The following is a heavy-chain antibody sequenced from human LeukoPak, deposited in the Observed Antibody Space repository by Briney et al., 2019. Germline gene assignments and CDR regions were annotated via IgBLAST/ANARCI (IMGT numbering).Heavy chain of an antibody. D-gene: IGHD3-22*01. CDR1: GGTFSSLT. CDR2: IIPIFGRA. Sequence: SVKVSCKASGGTFSSLTINWVRQAPGQGLEWMGGIIPIFGRANYAQKFQGRVSINADKSTNTVYMELSSLKLEDTAVYYCARGAGWLYDWGQGTLVIVSS. CDR3: ARGAGWLYD. J-gene: IGHJ4*02. V-gene: IGHV1-69*06.